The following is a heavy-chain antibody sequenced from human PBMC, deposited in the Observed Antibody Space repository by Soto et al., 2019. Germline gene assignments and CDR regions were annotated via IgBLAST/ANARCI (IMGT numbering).Heavy chain of an antibody. CDR2: ISANGGTT. CDR3: ATEGLYCSGISGYGSGYFQH. CDR1: GFTFSTYA. J-gene: IGHJ1*01. D-gene: IGHD2-2*01. V-gene: IGHV3-23*01. Sequence: EVQLLESGGGLVQPGGSLRLSCAASGFTFSTYAMSWVRQAPGKGLERVSDISANGGTTHEADSVKGRFTISRDNSKNTLYLQMDSLRAEDSAVYYCATEGLYCSGISGYGSGYFQHWGQGTLVTVSS.